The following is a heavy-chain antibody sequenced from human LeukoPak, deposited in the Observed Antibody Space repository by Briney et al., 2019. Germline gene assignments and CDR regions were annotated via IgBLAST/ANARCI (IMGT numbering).Heavy chain of an antibody. J-gene: IGHJ6*02. D-gene: IGHD3-22*01. CDR2: ISSSSSYI. Sequence: GSLRLSCAASGFTFGSYSMNWVRQAPGKGLEWVSSISSSSSYIYYADSLKGRFTISRDNAKNSLCLQMNSLRAEDTAVYYCARDLNYYDSSGYYYYYYGMDVWGQGTTVTVSS. CDR3: ARDLNYYDSSGYYYYYYGMDV. CDR1: GFTFGSYS. V-gene: IGHV3-21*01.